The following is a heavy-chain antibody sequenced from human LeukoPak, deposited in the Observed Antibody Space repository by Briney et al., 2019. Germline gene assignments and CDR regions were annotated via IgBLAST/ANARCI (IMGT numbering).Heavy chain of an antibody. CDR2: IYCSGST. CDR3: AARGAAAGKSDY. D-gene: IGHD6-13*01. J-gene: IGHJ4*02. Sequence: PSETLSLTCTVSGGSISSYYWSWIRQPPGKGLEWIGYIYCSGSTNYNPSLKSRVTISVDTSKNQFSLKLSSVTAADTAVYYCAARGAAAGKSDYWGQGTLVTVSS. CDR1: GGSISSYY. V-gene: IGHV4-59*01.